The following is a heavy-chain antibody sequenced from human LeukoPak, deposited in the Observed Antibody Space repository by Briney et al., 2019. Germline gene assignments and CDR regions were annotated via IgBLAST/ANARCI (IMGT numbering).Heavy chain of an antibody. D-gene: IGHD6-13*01. CDR2: IIPIFGTA. CDR1: GYTFTSYA. Sequence: ASVKVSCKASGYTFTSYAISWVRQAPGQGLEWMGGIIPIFGTANYAQKFQGRVTITADESTSTAYMELSSLRSEDTAVYYCARYIAAAGIRGDYYYYGMDVWGQGTTVTVSS. V-gene: IGHV1-69*13. J-gene: IGHJ6*02. CDR3: ARYIAAAGIRGDYYYYGMDV.